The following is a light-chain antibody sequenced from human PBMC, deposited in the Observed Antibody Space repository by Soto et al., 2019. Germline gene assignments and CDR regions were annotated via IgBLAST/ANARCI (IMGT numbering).Light chain of an antibody. V-gene: IGKV3-11*01. J-gene: IGKJ4*01. CDR2: DAS. CDR3: QQRSNWPPT. Sequence: EIVLTQSPATMSLSPGERATLSCRASQSLSSYLAWYQQKPGQAPRLLIYDASNRATGIPARFSGSGSGTDFTLTISSLEPEDFAVYYCQQRSNWPPTFGGGTKVDI. CDR1: QSLSSY.